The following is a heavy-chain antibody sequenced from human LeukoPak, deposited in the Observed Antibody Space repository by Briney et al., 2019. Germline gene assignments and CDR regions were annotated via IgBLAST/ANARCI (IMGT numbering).Heavy chain of an antibody. CDR3: AKGRGGSGSYYLDYDY. D-gene: IGHD3-10*01. J-gene: IGHJ4*02. Sequence: PGGSLRLSCAASGFTFSSYAMSWVRQAPGKGLEWVSAISGSGGSTYYADSVKGRFTISRDNSKNTLYLQTNSLRAEDTAVYYCAKGRGGSGSYYLDYDYWGQGTLVTVSS. CDR1: GFTFSSYA. CDR2: ISGSGGST. V-gene: IGHV3-23*01.